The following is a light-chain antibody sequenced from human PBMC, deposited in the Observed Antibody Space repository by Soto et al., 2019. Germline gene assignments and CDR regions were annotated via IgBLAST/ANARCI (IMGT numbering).Light chain of an antibody. CDR2: SNN. Sequence: QSVLTQPPSASGTPGQRVTISCSGSSSNIGSNTVNWYQQLPGTAPKLLIYSNNQRPSGVPDRFSGSKSGTSASLAISGLQSEDEAYYYCAAWDDSLNGYVFGTGTNGTVL. CDR3: AAWDDSLNGYV. CDR1: SSNIGSNT. J-gene: IGLJ1*01. V-gene: IGLV1-44*01.